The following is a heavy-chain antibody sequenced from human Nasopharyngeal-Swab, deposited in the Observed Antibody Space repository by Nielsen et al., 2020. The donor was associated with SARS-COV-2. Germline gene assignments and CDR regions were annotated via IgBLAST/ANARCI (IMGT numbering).Heavy chain of an antibody. CDR2: ISYDGSNK. D-gene: IGHD6-6*01. J-gene: IGHJ6*02. V-gene: IGHV3-30*18. Sequence: GASLKISCAASGFTFSSYGMHWVRQAPGKGLEWVAVISYDGSNKYYADSVKGRFTISRDNSKNTLYLQMNSLRAEDTAVYYCAKGQGSSSYGMDVWGQGTTVTVSS. CDR1: GFTFSSYG. CDR3: AKGQGSSSYGMDV.